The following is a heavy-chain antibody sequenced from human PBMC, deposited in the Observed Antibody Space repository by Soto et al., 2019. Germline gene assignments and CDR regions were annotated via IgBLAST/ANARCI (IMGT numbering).Heavy chain of an antibody. J-gene: IGHJ6*02. Sequence: GASVKVSCKASGYTFTGYYMHWVRQAPGQGLEWMGWINPNRGGTNYAQKFQVWVTMTRDTSISTAYMELSRLRSDDTAVYYCARDLIAGRPGYYYGMDVWGQGTTVTVSS. D-gene: IGHD6-6*01. V-gene: IGHV1-2*04. CDR1: GYTFTGYY. CDR3: ARDLIAGRPGYYYGMDV. CDR2: INPNRGGT.